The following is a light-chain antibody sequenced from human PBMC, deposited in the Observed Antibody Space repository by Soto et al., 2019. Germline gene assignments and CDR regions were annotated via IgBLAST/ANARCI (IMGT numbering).Light chain of an antibody. V-gene: IGKV1-12*01. Sequence: DIQMTQSPSSVSASVGDRVTITCRASQSLSSWLAWYQQKPVKAPKLLIYAASSLQSGVPSRFSGSGSGTDFNFTISSLQPEDFATYYCQQATTFPITFGPGTKVDVK. CDR1: QSLSSW. CDR3: QQATTFPIT. J-gene: IGKJ3*01. CDR2: AAS.